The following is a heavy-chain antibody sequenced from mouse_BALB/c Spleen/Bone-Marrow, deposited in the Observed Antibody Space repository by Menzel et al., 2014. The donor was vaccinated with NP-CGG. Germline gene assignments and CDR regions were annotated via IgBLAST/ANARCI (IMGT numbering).Heavy chain of an antibody. J-gene: IGHJ4*01. CDR3: ARGGYDFSLDY. D-gene: IGHD2-4*01. Sequence: VQLQQSGAEFVMPGASVKMSCKASGYTFTDKWMHWVKQRPGQGLEWIGAIDTSDSYINYNQKFKGKASLTVDASSSTAYMHLSSLTSDDSAVYYCARGGYDFSLDYWGQGTSVIVSS. CDR1: GYTFTDKW. CDR2: IDTSDSYI. V-gene: IGHV1-69*01.